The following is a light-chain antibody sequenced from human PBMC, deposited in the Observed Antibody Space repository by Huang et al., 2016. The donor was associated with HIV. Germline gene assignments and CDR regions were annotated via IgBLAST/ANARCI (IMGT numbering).Light chain of an antibody. Sequence: DIQLTQSPSYLSAFIGDRVIISCRASQNISRYLNWYQQKPGKAPKLLIYTTSSLQSWVPSAFGGSGTGTDFSLTITKLQPEDSATYSCQHSWRTCRTFGQGTKVQIK. CDR3: QHSWRTCRT. CDR2: TTS. CDR1: QNISRY. V-gene: IGKV1-39*01. J-gene: IGKJ2*01.